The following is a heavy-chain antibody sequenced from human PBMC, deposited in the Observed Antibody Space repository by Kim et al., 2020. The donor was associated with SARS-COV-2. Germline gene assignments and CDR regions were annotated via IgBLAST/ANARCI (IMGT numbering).Heavy chain of an antibody. Sequence: GGSLRLSCAASGFTFNTYGMHWVRQAPGKGLEWVAVISYDGSNKYYVDSVKGRFPISRDNPKNTLYLQMNSLRIEDTAVYYCARSFSGSYFGYDYWGQGSLVTVSS. CDR1: GFTFNTYG. CDR3: ARSFSGSYFGYDY. J-gene: IGHJ4*02. V-gene: IGHV3-30*03. CDR2: ISYDGSNK. D-gene: IGHD1-26*01.